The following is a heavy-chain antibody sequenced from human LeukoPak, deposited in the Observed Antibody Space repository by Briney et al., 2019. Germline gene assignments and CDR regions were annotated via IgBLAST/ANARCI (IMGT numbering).Heavy chain of an antibody. Sequence: ASVKVSCKVSGYTFTDYYMHLVQQAPGKGLEWMGLVDPEDDETIYAEKFQGRVTITADTSTDTAYMELSSLRSEDTAVYYCATSRKHCSSTSCYVVDYWGQGTLVTVPS. CDR1: GYTFTDYY. D-gene: IGHD2-2*01. V-gene: IGHV1-69-2*01. CDR2: VDPEDDET. J-gene: IGHJ4*02. CDR3: ATSRKHCSSTSCYVVDY.